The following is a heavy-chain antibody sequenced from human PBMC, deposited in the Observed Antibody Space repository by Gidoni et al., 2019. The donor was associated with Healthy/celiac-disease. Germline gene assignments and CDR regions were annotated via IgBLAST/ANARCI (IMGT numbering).Heavy chain of an antibody. CDR1: GFTFGSYS. D-gene: IGHD3-10*01. CDR3: ARDVEITMVRGHYGMDV. V-gene: IGHV3-21*01. CDR2: ISSSSSYI. J-gene: IGHJ6*02. Sequence: EVQLVESGAGLVKPGGSLRLSCAASGFTFGSYSMNWVRQAPGKGLEWVASISSSSSYIYYADSVKGRFTISRDNAKNSLYLQMNSLRAEDTAVYYCARDVEITMVRGHYGMDVWGQGTTVTVSS.